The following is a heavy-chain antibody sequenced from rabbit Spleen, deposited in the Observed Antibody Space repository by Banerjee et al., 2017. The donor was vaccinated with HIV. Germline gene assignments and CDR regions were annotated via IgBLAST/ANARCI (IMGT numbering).Heavy chain of an antibody. J-gene: IGHJ6*01. D-gene: IGHD8-1*01. CDR1: GFDFSSYG. CDR2: IDPIFTGT. Sequence: QEQLVESGGGLVQPGGSLKLSCRASGFDFSSYGVSWVRQAPGKGLEWIGFIDPIFTGTYYANWVNGRFTISSHNAQNTLYLQMTSLTAADTATYFCARDGAGGSYFALWGPGTLVTVS. V-gene: IGHV1S47*01. CDR3: ARDGAGGSYFAL.